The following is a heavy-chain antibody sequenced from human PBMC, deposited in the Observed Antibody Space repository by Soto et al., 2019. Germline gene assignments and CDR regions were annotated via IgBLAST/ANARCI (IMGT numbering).Heavy chain of an antibody. CDR1: GFTFSSYG. CDR2: ISYDGTTK. V-gene: IGHV3-30*18. Sequence: QVQLVESGGGVVQPGGSLRLSCAASGFTFSSYGMQWVRQAPGKGLEWVAVISYDGTTKHYADSVKGRFTISRDNSKNTLFLQMNSLRVEDTAVYYCAKEKTVATSREYVYWGQGTQVTVSS. CDR3: AKEKTVATSREYVY. J-gene: IGHJ4*02. D-gene: IGHD3-10*01.